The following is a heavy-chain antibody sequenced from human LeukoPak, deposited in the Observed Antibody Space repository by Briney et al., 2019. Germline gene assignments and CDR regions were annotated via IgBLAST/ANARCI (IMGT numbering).Heavy chain of an antibody. Sequence: GASLRLSCAASGFTFSSYAMSWVPQAPGKGLEWVSAISGSGGSTYYADSVKGRFTISRDNSKNTLYLQMNSLRAEDTAVYYCAKDSSGYYSIPVPFDYWGQGTLVTVSS. CDR3: AKDSSGYYSIPVPFDY. CDR1: GFTFSSYA. V-gene: IGHV3-23*01. J-gene: IGHJ4*02. D-gene: IGHD3-22*01. CDR2: ISGSGGST.